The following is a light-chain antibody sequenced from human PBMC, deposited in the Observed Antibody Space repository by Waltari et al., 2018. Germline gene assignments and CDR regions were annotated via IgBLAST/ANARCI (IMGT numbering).Light chain of an antibody. CDR1: SSNIASNY. J-gene: IGLJ2*01. Sequence: QSVVIQPPSASGTPGQRVTISCSGSSSNIASNYVYWFQQLPGTATKLLIYSHNHRPSGGLDLCSGSKSGTSASLVTSGMRSDDEADYYCAAWDDSLSGTVFGGGTKLTVL. V-gene: IGLV1-47*01. CDR2: SHN. CDR3: AAWDDSLSGTV.